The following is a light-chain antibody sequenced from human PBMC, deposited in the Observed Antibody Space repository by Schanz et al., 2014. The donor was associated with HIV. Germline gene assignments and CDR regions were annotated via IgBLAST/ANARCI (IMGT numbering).Light chain of an antibody. CDR1: QSVSSTY. CDR3: QLYGRSPPYT. Sequence: EIVLTQSPGTLSLSPGERATLSCRASQSVSSTYLAWYQQKPGQAPRLLTYGASSRATGIPDRFSGSGSGTDFTLTISRLEPEDFAVYYCQLYGRSPPYTFGQGAKLEI. V-gene: IGKV3-20*01. CDR2: GAS. J-gene: IGKJ2*01.